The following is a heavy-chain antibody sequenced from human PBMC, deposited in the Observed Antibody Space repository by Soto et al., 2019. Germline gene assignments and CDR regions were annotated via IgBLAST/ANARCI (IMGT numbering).Heavy chain of an antibody. J-gene: IGHJ4*02. CDR1: GYTFTGYY. CDR2: INPNSGGT. Sequence: ASVKVSCKASGYTFTGYYMHWVRQAPGQGLEWMGWINPNSGGTNYAQKFQGWVTMTRDTSISTAYMELSRLRSDDTAVYYCARDGVNGAGSYPPHFDYWGQGTLVTVSS. D-gene: IGHD3-10*01. V-gene: IGHV1-2*04. CDR3: ARDGVNGAGSYPPHFDY.